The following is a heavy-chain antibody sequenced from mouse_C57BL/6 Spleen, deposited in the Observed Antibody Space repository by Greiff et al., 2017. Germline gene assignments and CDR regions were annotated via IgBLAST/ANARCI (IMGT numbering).Heavy chain of an antibody. D-gene: IGHD2-5*01. J-gene: IGHJ3*01. CDR3: ARSHYSNPWFAY. V-gene: IGHV1-80*01. CDR2: IYPGDGDT. CDR1: GYAFSSYW. Sequence: QVHVKQSGAELVKPGASVKISCKASGYAFSSYWMNWVKQRPGKGLEWIGQIYPGDGDTNYNGKFKGKATLTADKSSSTAYMQLSSLTSEDSAVYFCARSHYSNPWFAYWGQGTLVTVSA.